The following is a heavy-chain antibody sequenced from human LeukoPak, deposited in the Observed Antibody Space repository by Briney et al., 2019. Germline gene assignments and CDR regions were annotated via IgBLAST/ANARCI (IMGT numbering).Heavy chain of an antibody. CDR3: ARDRSVAGTVDY. CDR1: GFTFGDYA. Sequence: GGSLRLSCTASGFTFGDYAMSWVRQAPGKGLEWVSSISSSSTFISYADSVKGRFTISRDNAKNSLYLQMNSLTAEDTAVYYCARDRSVAGTVDYWGQGTLVTVSS. CDR2: ISSSSTFI. D-gene: IGHD6-19*01. V-gene: IGHV3-21*01. J-gene: IGHJ4*02.